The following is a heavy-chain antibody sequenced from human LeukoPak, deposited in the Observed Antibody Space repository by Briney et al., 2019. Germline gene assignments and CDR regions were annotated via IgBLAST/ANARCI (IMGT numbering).Heavy chain of an antibody. D-gene: IGHD3-9*01. V-gene: IGHV3-23*01. CDR2: NVASGGST. CDR3: AKAEGYDIWTGLDFGY. Sequence: GGTLRLSCATSGFTFSGYAMSSVRQAPGKGLKSVSGNVASGGSTYYTHSVKGRFTISIDNSKNTFYLKMNSLRTEDTAVYYCAKAEGYDIWTGLDFGYRGQGILVTV. J-gene: IGHJ4*02. CDR1: GFTFSGYA.